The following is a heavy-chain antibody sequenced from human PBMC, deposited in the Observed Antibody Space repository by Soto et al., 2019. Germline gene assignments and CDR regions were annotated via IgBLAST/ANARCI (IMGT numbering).Heavy chain of an antibody. Sequence: ASVKVSCKPSGYSFSDYFIQWVRQAPGQGLEWVAWINPKTAATNYAKKFQGRVSVTWDTSSTTAYMELTSLRPDDTAVYYCARIKWGLNYYNGREVWGQGTTVTVAS. J-gene: IGHJ6*02. CDR2: INPKTAAT. CDR1: GYSFSDYF. CDR3: ARIKWGLNYYNGREV. V-gene: IGHV1-2*02. D-gene: IGHD1-26*01.